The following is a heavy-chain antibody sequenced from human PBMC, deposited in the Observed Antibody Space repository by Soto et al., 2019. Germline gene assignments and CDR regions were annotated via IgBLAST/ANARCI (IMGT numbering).Heavy chain of an antibody. CDR1: GFTFSSYA. CDR3: ARGPGYYFGY. V-gene: IGHV3-64*01. J-gene: IGHJ4*02. Sequence: EVQLVESGGGLVQPGGSLRLSCAASGFTFSSYAMHWVRQAPGKGLEYVSAISSNGGSTYYANSVKGRFTISRDNSKTSLYLQMGSLRAEDMAVYYCARGPGYYFGYWGQGTLVSVSS. CDR2: ISSNGGST.